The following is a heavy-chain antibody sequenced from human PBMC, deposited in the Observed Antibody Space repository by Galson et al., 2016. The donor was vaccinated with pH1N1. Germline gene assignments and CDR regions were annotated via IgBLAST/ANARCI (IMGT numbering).Heavy chain of an antibody. CDR2: IYHIGGT. V-gene: IGHV4-4*02. Sequence: SETLSLTCAVSGGSISSRNWWSWVRQPPGQGLEWMGEIYHIGGTNYTPSLKSRLTISLDKSKNHFSLNLASVTAADTAVYYCARDGGDYGGAGQYKYFDTWGQGTLVTVSS. J-gene: IGHJ5*02. CDR1: GGSISSRNW. D-gene: IGHD4-23*01. CDR3: ARDGGDYGGAGQYKYFDT.